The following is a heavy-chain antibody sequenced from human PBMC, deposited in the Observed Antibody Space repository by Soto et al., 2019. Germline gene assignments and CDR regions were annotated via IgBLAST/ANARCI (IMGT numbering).Heavy chain of an antibody. CDR1: GDSVSSNSAA. CDR2: TYYRSKWYN. J-gene: IGHJ6*03. V-gene: IGHV6-1*01. Sequence: PSQTLSLTGAISGDSVSSNSAAWNWIRQSPSRGLEWLGRTYYRSKWYNDYAVSVKSRITINPDTSKNQFSLQLNSVTPEDTAVYYCARDPTEPIAARLVYYYYYMDVWGKGTTVTVSS. D-gene: IGHD6-6*01. CDR3: ARDPTEPIAARLVYYYYYMDV.